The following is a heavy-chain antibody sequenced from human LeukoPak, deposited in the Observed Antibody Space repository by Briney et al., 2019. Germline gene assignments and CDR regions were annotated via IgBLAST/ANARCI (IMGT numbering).Heavy chain of an antibody. Sequence: SETLSLTCAVYGGSFSGYYWSWIRQPPGKGLEWIGEINHSGSTNYNPSLKSRVTISVDTSKNQFSLKLSSVTAADTAVYYCARGRSSSWYSGIDYWGQGTLVTVSS. D-gene: IGHD6-13*01. V-gene: IGHV4-34*01. J-gene: IGHJ4*02. CDR2: INHSGST. CDR1: GGSFSGYY. CDR3: ARGRSSSWYSGIDY.